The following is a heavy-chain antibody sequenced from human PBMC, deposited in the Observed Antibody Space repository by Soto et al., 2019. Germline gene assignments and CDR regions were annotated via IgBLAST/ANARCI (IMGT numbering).Heavy chain of an antibody. V-gene: IGHV3-23*01. D-gene: IGHD5-12*01. CDR3: AKDPTSPWTANWVDP. CDR1: GFNFNTFA. J-gene: IGHJ5*02. Sequence: GGSLRLSCAASGFNFNTFAMSWIRQAPGRGLEWVSHISSSGDSRDYADSVRGRFTISRDNSKNLLFLQMNSLRADDTATYYCAKDPTSPWTANWVDPWGKGTLVTVYS. CDR2: ISSSGDSR.